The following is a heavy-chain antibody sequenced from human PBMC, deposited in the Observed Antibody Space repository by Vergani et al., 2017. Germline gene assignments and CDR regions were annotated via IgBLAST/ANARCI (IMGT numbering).Heavy chain of an antibody. Sequence: QLQLQESGPGLVKPSATLSLTCSVSGASIRSSNYYWGWIRQPPGKGLEWIASKYYSGSTYYNPSLKSRVTISVDTSKNQFSLKLSSVTAADTAVYFCAGHSTLEWLVKLGGIDPWGQGILVTVSS. D-gene: IGHD6-19*01. CDR1: GASIRSSNYY. CDR3: AGHSTLEWLVKLGGIDP. CDR2: KYYSGST. J-gene: IGHJ5*02. V-gene: IGHV4-39*01.